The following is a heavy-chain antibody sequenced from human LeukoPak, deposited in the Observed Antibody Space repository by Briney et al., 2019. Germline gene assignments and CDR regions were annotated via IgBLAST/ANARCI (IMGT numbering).Heavy chain of an antibody. CDR2: INQGGSDK. CDR3: TRVGTWELQRVFDY. D-gene: IGHD1-26*01. CDR1: GFTFSGHW. V-gene: IGHV3-7*01. Sequence: GGSLRLSCAASGFTFSGHWMSWVRQAPGKGLEWVANINQGGSDKYYVDSVKGRFTISRDNANNLLYLQMNSLRGEDTAVYYCTRVGTWELQRVFDYWGQGTLVTVSS. J-gene: IGHJ4*02.